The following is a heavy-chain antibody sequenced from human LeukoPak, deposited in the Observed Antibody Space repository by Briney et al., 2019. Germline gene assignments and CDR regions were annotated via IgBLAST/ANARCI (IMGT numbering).Heavy chain of an antibody. CDR2: ISAGGTTI. V-gene: IGHV3-11*01. CDR3: ARVRSSSWTPGP. CDR1: GFTFSDYY. D-gene: IGHD6-13*01. J-gene: IGHJ5*02. Sequence: KSGGSLRLSRAASGFTFSDYYMTWIRQAPGKGLEWVSYISAGGTTIYYADSVKGRFTVSRDNARNSLYLQMNSLRAEDTAVYYCARVRSSSWTPGPWGQGTLVTVSS.